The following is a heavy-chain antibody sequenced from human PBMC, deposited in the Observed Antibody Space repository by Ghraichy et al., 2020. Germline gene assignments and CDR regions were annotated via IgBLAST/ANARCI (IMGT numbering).Heavy chain of an antibody. J-gene: IGHJ4*02. V-gene: IGHV5-51*01. D-gene: IGHD1-26*01. CDR2: IHPGDSNT. CDR3: GRQRIAAPGTYSGSYYFDF. Sequence: GESLNISCKGSGYSFTSYWLGWVRQMPGKGLEWMGIIHPGDSNTRYSPSFQGQVTISADKSISTAYLQWSSLKASDTAMYYCGRQRIAAPGTYSGSYYFDFWGQGTLVTVSS. CDR1: GYSFTSYW.